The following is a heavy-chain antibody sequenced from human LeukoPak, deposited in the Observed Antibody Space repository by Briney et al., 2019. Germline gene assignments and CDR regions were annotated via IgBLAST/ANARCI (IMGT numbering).Heavy chain of an antibody. CDR2: IYWGDDK. D-gene: IGHD1-26*01. CDR1: GFSLSTSGGG. CDR3: AHRPVAATLGHFQY. V-gene: IGHV2-5*02. J-gene: IGHJ1*01. Sequence: SGPTLLKLPQTLSLTCTFTGFSLSTSGGGVGWIRQPLGMALQWLALIYWGDDKRYTPSLKSRLTITNDTYKNQVVLTMTNMDAVDTATYYCAHRPVAATLGHFQYWGQGTLVTVSS.